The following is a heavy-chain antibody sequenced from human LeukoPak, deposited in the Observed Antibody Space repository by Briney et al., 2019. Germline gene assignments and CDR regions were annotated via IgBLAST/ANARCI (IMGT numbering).Heavy chain of an antibody. CDR3: AKGSTPTLGYCSSTSCTAPKYSSSPGDY. J-gene: IGHJ4*02. V-gene: IGHV3-30*02. Sequence: GGSLRLSCAASGFTLSDFWMSWVRQAPGKGLEWVAFIRYDGSNKYYADSVKGRFTISRDNSKNTLYLQMNSLRAEDTAVYYCAKGSTPTLGYCSSTSCTAPKYSSSPGDYWGQGTLVTVSS. CDR1: GFTLSDFW. D-gene: IGHD2-2*01. CDR2: IRYDGSNK.